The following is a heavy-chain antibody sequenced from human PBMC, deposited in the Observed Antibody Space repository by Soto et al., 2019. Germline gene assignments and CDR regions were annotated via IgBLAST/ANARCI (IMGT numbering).Heavy chain of an antibody. J-gene: IGHJ3*02. Sequence: GESLKISRKGPGYSFTSYWIGWVRQMPGKGLEWMGIIYPGDSDTRYSTSYQGQVTISADTTISTAYQQWSSLKASDTAMYDCARRIYSSGGSCYRDAFDIWGQGTMVTVSS. CDR1: GYSFTSYW. CDR3: ARRIYSSGGSCYRDAFDI. CDR2: IYPGDSDT. D-gene: IGHD2-15*01. V-gene: IGHV5-51*01.